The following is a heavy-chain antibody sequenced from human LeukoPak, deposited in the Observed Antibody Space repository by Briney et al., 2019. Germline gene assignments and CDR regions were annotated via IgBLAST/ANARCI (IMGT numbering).Heavy chain of an antibody. CDR3: VRDEVATISDY. J-gene: IGHJ4*02. Sequence: PGGSLRLSCAASGFTFSSYWMHWVRQAPGKGLVWVSRINSDGSSTSYADSVKGRFTISRDNAKNSLFLEMNSLRVEDTAVYYCVRDEVATISDYWGQGALVTVSS. CDR2: INSDGSST. CDR1: GFTFSSYW. D-gene: IGHD5-12*01. V-gene: IGHV3-74*01.